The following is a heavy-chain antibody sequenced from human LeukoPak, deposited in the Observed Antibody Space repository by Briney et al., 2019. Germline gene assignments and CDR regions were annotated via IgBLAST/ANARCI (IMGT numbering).Heavy chain of an antibody. D-gene: IGHD2-2*01. J-gene: IGHJ4*02. V-gene: IGHV3-9*01. CDR2: ISWNSGSI. CDR1: GFTFDDYA. Sequence: GGSLRLSCAASGFTFDDYAMHWVRKAPGKGLEWVSGISWNSGSIGYADSVKGRFTISRDNAKNSLYLQMDSLRVEDTATYYCARWRGSTSERSDYWGQGTLVTVSS. CDR3: ARWRGSTSERSDY.